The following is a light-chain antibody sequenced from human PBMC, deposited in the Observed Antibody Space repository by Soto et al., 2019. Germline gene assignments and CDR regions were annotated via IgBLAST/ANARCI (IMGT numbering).Light chain of an antibody. V-gene: IGLV1-47*01. CDR1: FSNIGSNF. Sequence: QLVLTQPPSASGTPGQTVTISCSGRFSNIGSNFIYWYQQLPGTAPKLLIYRNNERPSGVPERFSASKSGTSASLAISGLRSEDEADYHCAAWDDSLSGVVFGGGTKLTVL. CDR3: AAWDDSLSGVV. CDR2: RNN. J-gene: IGLJ3*02.